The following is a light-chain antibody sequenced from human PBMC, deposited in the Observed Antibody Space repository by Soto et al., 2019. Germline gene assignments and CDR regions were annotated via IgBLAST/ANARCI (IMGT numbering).Light chain of an antibody. CDR3: QQYGSSRWT. V-gene: IGKV3-20*01. CDR1: QSVSSSY. Sequence: EIVLTQSPGTLSLSPGERATLSCRASQSVSSSYLAWYQQNRGQAPRLLIYGASSRAPGIPDRFGGSGSGTNFTLTISRLEPEDCAVYYCQQYGSSRWTFGQGTKVEIK. CDR2: GAS. J-gene: IGKJ1*01.